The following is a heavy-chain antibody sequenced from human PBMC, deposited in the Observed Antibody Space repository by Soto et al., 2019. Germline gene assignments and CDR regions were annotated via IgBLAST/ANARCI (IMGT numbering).Heavy chain of an antibody. V-gene: IGHV1-69*13. CDR1: GYTFTSYG. J-gene: IGHJ4*02. D-gene: IGHD1-20*01. CDR2: IIPIFGTA. CDR3: ARSLVYKFDY. Sequence: SVKVSCKASGYTFTSYGISWVRQAPGQGLEWMGGIIPIFGTANYAQKFQGRVTITADESTSTAYMELSSLRYEDTAVYYCARSLVYKFDYWGQGTLVTVSS.